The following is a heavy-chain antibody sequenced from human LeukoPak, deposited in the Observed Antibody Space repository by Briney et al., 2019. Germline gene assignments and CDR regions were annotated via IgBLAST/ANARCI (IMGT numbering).Heavy chain of an antibody. J-gene: IGHJ4*02. Sequence: GGSLRLSCAASGFTFSSYAMSWVRQAPGKGLEWVSAISGSGGSTYYADSVKGRFTISRNNSKNTLYLQMNSLRAEDTAVYYCAKDRSLNDYGDFFDYWGQGTLVTVSS. CDR1: GFTFSSYA. CDR3: AKDRSLNDYGDFFDY. CDR2: ISGSGGST. D-gene: IGHD4-17*01. V-gene: IGHV3-23*01.